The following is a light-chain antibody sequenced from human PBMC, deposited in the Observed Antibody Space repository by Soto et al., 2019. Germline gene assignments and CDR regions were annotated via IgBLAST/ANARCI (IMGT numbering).Light chain of an antibody. J-gene: IGLJ1*01. CDR3: SSYTSSSTPYV. CDR2: DLS. CDR1: SSDVGGYNY. V-gene: IGLV2-14*03. Sequence: QSVLTQPASVSGSPGQSITISCTGTSSDVGGYNYVSWYQHHPGKVPKLMIYDLSNRPSGVSNRFSGSKSGNTASLTISGLQAEDEADYYCSSYTSSSTPYVFGTGTKLTVL.